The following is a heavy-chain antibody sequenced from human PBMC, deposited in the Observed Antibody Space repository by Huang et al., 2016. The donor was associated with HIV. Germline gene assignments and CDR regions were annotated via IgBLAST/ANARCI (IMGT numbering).Heavy chain of an antibody. J-gene: IGHJ3*02. CDR3: VHTRRYNNGWSPGNI. D-gene: IGHD6-19*01. CDR2: IYWDDDK. Sequence: QITLKESGPTLVKPTQTLTLTCTFSGFSLRTSGVGVAWIRPPPGKALEWLALIYWDDDKRYSPSLKSRLSSTKDASKNQVVLTVTNLDPVDTATYYCVHTRRYNNGWSPGNIWGQGTMVTVSS. V-gene: IGHV2-5*02. CDR1: GFSLRTSGVG.